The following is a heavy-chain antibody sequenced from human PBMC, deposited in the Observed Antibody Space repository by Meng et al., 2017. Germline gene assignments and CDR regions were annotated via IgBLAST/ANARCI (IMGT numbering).Heavy chain of an antibody. Sequence: GSLRLSCAVYGGSFSGYYWSWIRQPPGKGLEWIGEINHSGSTNYNPSLKSRVTISVDTSKNQFSLKLSSVTAADTAVYYCARGRYGHFDYWGQGTLVTGAS. CDR2: INHSGST. CDR3: ARGRYGHFDY. J-gene: IGHJ4*02. CDR1: GGSFSGYY. D-gene: IGHD3-16*01. V-gene: IGHV4-34*01.